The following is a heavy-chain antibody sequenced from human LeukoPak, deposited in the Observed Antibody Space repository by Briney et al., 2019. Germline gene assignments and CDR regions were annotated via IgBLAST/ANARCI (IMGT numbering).Heavy chain of an antibody. Sequence: SETLSLTCGVSGGSISNTNWWSWVRQPPGHGLEWIGDIFLVGIPHYNTSLECRVTVSLDKSKNRLSLNLTSVTGADRAVFYCSRENGAFSPFGYWGQGTLVTV. CDR2: IFLVGIP. V-gene: IGHV4/OR15-8*01. J-gene: IGHJ4*02. CDR1: GGSISNTNW. CDR3: SRENGAFSPFGY. D-gene: IGHD2-8*01.